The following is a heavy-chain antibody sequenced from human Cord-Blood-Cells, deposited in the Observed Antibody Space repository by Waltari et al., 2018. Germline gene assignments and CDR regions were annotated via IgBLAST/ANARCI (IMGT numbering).Heavy chain of an antibody. CDR3: ARGIWELERTYYFDY. J-gene: IGHJ4*02. Sequence: QVQLQQWGAGLLKPSETLSLTCAVYGGSFSGYYWSWIRQPPGKGLEWIGEINHSGSTNYTPSLKSRVTISVDTSKNQFSLKLSSVTAADTAVYYCARGIWELERTYYFDYWGQGTLVTVSS. CDR2: INHSGST. CDR1: GGSFSGYY. V-gene: IGHV4-34*01. D-gene: IGHD1-1*01.